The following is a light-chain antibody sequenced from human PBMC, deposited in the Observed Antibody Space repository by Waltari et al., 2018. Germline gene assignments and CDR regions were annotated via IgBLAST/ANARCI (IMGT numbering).Light chain of an antibody. V-gene: IGLV2-14*03. Sequence: QSALTQPASVSGSPGQSIIISCTGTSGDIGGYAYVSWYQQHPGKAPKLLIYDVSNRPSGVSDRLSGTKSGNTASLTISGLQVEDEADYYCCSYTNILTWVFGGGTKLTVL. CDR1: SGDIGGYAY. J-gene: IGLJ3*02. CDR2: DVS. CDR3: CSYTNILTWV.